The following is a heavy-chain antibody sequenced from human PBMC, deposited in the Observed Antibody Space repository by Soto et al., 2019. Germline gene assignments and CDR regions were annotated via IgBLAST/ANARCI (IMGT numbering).Heavy chain of an antibody. D-gene: IGHD3-9*01. V-gene: IGHV4-31*03. CDR2: IYYSGST. CDR3: AREPKQTGYDNNWFDP. J-gene: IGHJ5*02. Sequence: SETLSLTCTVSGGSISSGGYYWSWIRQHPGKGLEWIGYIYYSGSTYYNPSLKSRVTISVDTSKNQFSLKLSSVTAADTAVYYCAREPKQTGYDNNWFDPWGQGTLVTVSS. CDR1: GGSISSGGYY.